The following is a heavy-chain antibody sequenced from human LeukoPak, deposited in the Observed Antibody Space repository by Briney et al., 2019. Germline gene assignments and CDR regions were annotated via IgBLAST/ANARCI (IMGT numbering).Heavy chain of an antibody. D-gene: IGHD1-26*01. J-gene: IGHJ5*02. V-gene: IGHV3-23*01. CDR3: AREREDPNWFDP. CDR2: ISGRDDST. CDR1: GFTFKNYA. Sequence: PGASLRLSCAASGFTFKNYAMTWVRQAPGKGLQWVSAISGRDDSTYYADSVKGRFTISRDISKNTLYLQMNSLRAEDTAVYYCAREREDPNWFDPWGQGTLVTVSS.